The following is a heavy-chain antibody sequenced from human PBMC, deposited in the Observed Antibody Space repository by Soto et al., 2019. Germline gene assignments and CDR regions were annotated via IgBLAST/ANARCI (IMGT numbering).Heavy chain of an antibody. CDR2: IYYSGST. CDR3: ARVSPGYYYYGMDV. V-gene: IGHV4-31*03. Sequence: QVQLQESGPELVKTSQTLSLTCTVSGGSISSGGYYWSWIRQHPGKGLEWIGYIYYSGSTYYNPSLKSRVTISVDTSKNQFSLKLSSVTAADTAVYYCARVSPGYYYYGMDVWGQGTTVTVSS. J-gene: IGHJ6*02. D-gene: IGHD2-8*02. CDR1: GGSISSGGYY.